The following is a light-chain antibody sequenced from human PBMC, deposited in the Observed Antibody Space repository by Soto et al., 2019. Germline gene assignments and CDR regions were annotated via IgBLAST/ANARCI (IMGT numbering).Light chain of an antibody. Sequence: QSVLTQPRSVSGSPGQSVTISCTGTSSNVGGYNYVSWYQQHPGKAPKLMIYDVTKRPSGVPDRFSASKSDNTASLTISGLQAEDEADYYCCSYEGSYSAVCGGGTKVTVL. CDR1: SSNVGGYNY. V-gene: IGLV2-11*01. CDR2: DVT. J-gene: IGLJ2*01. CDR3: CSYEGSYSAV.